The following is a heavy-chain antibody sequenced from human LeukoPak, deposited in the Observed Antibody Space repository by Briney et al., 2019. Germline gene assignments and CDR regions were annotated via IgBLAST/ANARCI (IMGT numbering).Heavy chain of an antibody. CDR1: GFTFTTYS. Sequence: PGGSPRLSCAASGFTFTTYSMNWVRQAPGKGLEWVSFLSSSGSHVYYADSVKGRFTISRDNAKNSLYLQMNGLRAEDTAVYCCARDAGNSSGWSDFDYWGQGTLVTVSS. J-gene: IGHJ4*02. CDR3: ARDAGNSSGWSDFDY. V-gene: IGHV3-21*01. D-gene: IGHD6-19*01. CDR2: LSSSGSHV.